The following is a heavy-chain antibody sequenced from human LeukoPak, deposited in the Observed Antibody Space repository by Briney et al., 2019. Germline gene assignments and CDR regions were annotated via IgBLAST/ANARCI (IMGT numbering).Heavy chain of an antibody. CDR3: ARDVGYGDYLYYFDY. CDR1: GFTFSNYA. V-gene: IGHV3-33*01. CDR2: IWSDGSNK. D-gene: IGHD4-17*01. Sequence: PGGSLRLSCTASGFTFSNYAMHWVRQAPGKGLEWVTIIWSDGSNKYYAESVKGRFTISRDNSKNTLYLQMNSLRAEDTAVYYCARDVGYGDYLYYFDYWGQGTLVTVSS. J-gene: IGHJ4*02.